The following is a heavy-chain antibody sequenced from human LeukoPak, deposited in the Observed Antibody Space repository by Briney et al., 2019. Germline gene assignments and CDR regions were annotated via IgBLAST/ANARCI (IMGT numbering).Heavy chain of an antibody. CDR3: TTDREWLSALDY. Sequence: GGSLRLSCAASGFTFSNAWMSWVRQAPGKGLEWVGRIKSKTDGGTTDYAAPVKGRFTISRDDSKNTLYLRMNSLKTEDTAVYYCTTDREWLSALDYWGQGTLVTVSS. CDR2: IKSKTDGGTT. J-gene: IGHJ4*02. V-gene: IGHV3-15*01. CDR1: GFTFSNAW. D-gene: IGHD3-3*01.